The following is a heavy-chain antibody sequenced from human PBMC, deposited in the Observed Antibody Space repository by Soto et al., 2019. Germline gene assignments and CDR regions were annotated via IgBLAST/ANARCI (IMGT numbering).Heavy chain of an antibody. Sequence: PSETLSLTCTVSGGSVSSSSFFWGWIRQSPGKGLEWIGSIYYSGTTYYNPSLKSRVTISVDTSKSQFSLRVSSVTAADTAVYYCGRHPATSETYLYAMDVWGQGTTVTVSS. CDR2: IYYSGTT. J-gene: IGHJ6*02. V-gene: IGHV4-39*01. CDR3: GRHPATSETYLYAMDV. D-gene: IGHD2-8*01. CDR1: GGSVSSSSFF.